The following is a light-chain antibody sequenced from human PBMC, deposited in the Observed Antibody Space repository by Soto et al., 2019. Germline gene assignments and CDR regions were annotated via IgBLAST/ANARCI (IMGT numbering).Light chain of an antibody. V-gene: IGKV1-8*01. CDR1: QGISSY. Sequence: AIRMTQSPSSLSASTGDRVTITCRASQGISSYLAWYQQKPGKAPKLLIYAASTLQSGVPSRFSGSGSWTDYTLTISCLQSEDFATYYCQQYYSYPPFTFGSGTKVDI. CDR2: AAS. CDR3: QQYYSYPPFT. J-gene: IGKJ3*01.